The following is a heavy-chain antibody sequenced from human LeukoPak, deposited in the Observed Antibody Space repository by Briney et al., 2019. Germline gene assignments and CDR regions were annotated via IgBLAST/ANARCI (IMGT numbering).Heavy chain of an antibody. D-gene: IGHD5-24*01. V-gene: IGHV3-30*05. CDR1: GFTFSSYS. J-gene: IGHJ2*01. CDR3: ARDPQRWQQLPHYWYLDL. CDR2: ISYDGSNK. Sequence: PGGSLRLSCAASGFTFSSYSMNWARQAPGRGLEWVAVISYDGSNKFYTDSVKGRFTVSRDNSRHTVDLQMNSLRGDDTAVYYCARDPQRWQQLPHYWYLDLWGRGTLVTVSS.